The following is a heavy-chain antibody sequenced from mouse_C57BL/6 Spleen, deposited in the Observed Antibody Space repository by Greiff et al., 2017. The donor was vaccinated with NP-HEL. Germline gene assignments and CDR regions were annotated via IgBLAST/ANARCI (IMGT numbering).Heavy chain of an antibody. CDR3: ARRDGYYDAMDY. J-gene: IGHJ4*01. CDR1: GFTFSSYT. V-gene: IGHV5-9*01. Sequence: EVKLMESGGGLVKPGGSLKLSCAASGFTFSSYTMSWVRQTPEKRLEWVATISGGGGNTYYPDSVKGRFTISRDNAKNTLYLQMSSLRSEDTALYYCARRDGYYDAMDYWGQGTSVTVSS. CDR2: ISGGGGNT. D-gene: IGHD2-3*01.